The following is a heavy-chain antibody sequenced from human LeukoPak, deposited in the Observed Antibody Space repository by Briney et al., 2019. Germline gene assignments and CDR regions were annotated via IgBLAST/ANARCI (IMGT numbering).Heavy chain of an antibody. J-gene: IGHJ4*02. V-gene: IGHV3-23*01. CDR3: AKEGVSTGTRRGPGDY. Sequence: GGSLRLSCAASGFTFSSYAMSWVRRAPGEGLEWVSAISGSGGSTYYADSVKGRFTISRDNSKNTLYLQMNSLRAEDTAVYYCAKEGVSTGTRRGPGDYWGQGTLVTVSS. CDR1: GFTFSSYA. D-gene: IGHD1-7*01. CDR2: ISGSGGST.